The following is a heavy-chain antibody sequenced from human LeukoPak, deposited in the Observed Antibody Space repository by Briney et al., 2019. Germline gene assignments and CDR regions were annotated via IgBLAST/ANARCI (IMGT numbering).Heavy chain of an antibody. CDR1: GGTFSSYA. CDR2: IIPIFGTA. J-gene: IGHJ4*02. CDR3: ARAPAHCGGDCPFDY. Sequence: SVKVSCKASGGTFSSYAISWVRQAPGQGLEWMGGIIPIFGTANYAQKFQGRVTITTDESTSTAYMELSSLRSEDTAVYYCARAPAHCGGDCPFDYWGQGTLVTVSS. V-gene: IGHV1-69*05. D-gene: IGHD2-21*02.